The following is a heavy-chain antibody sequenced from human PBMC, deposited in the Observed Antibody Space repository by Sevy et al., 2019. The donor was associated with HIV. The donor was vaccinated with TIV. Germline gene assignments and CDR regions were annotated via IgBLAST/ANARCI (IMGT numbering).Heavy chain of an antibody. CDR3: ARDPLGYCSGDSCLGPDAFDI. Sequence: ASVKVSCKAFGGTFNSYAISWVRQAPGQGLEWVGGVIPIFGTANYAQKFQGRVTIIADKSTSTVYMELSSLRSEDTAVYYCARDPLGYCSGDSCLGPDAFDIWGQGTLVTVSS. D-gene: IGHD2-15*01. CDR1: GGTFNSYA. V-gene: IGHV1-69*06. J-gene: IGHJ3*02. CDR2: VIPIFGTA.